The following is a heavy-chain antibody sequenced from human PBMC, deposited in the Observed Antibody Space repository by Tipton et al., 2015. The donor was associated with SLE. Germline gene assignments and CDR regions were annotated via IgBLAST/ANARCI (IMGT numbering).Heavy chain of an antibody. J-gene: IGHJ4*02. V-gene: IGHV3-7*01. D-gene: IGHD6-13*01. CDR1: GFTFSSYA. CDR3: ARGIVSSWYDY. Sequence: SLRLSCAASGFTFSSYAMSWVRQAPGKGLEWVANIKQDGSEKYYVDSVKGRFTISRDNAKNSLYLQMNSLRAEDTAVYYCARGIVSSWYDYWGQGTLVTVSS. CDR2: IKQDGSEK.